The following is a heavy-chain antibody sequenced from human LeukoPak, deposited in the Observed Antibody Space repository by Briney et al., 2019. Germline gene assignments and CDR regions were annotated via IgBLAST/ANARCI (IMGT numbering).Heavy chain of an antibody. Sequence: SETLSLTCAVYGGSFSGYYWSWIRQPPGKGLEWIGEINHSGSTNYNPSLKSRVTISLDTSKNQFSLKVSSVIAADTAIYYCAKDFSSASYTYYYYYMDVWGKGTTVTVSS. J-gene: IGHJ6*03. V-gene: IGHV4-34*01. CDR2: INHSGST. CDR3: AKDFSSASYTYYYYYMDV. D-gene: IGHD6-25*01. CDR1: GGSFSGYY.